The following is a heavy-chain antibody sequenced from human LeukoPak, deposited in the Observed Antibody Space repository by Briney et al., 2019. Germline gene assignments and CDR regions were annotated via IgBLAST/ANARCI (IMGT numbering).Heavy chain of an antibody. CDR1: GYTFTGYY. J-gene: IGHJ3*02. Sequence: ASVKVSCKASGYTFTGYYMHWGRQAPGQGLEWMGLINPNSGGTNYAQKFHGRVTMTRDTSISTAYIELSRLRSDDTAVYYCARDGDMPTAIGGAFDIWGQGTMVTVSS. D-gene: IGHD2-15*01. V-gene: IGHV1-2*02. CDR2: INPNSGGT. CDR3: ARDGDMPTAIGGAFDI.